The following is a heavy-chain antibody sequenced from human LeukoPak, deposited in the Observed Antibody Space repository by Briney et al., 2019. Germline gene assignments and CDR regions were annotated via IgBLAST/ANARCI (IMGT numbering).Heavy chain of an antibody. V-gene: IGHV4-59*01. J-gene: IGHJ4*02. Sequence: SETLSLTCTVSGGSISSDYWSWIRQPPGKGREWMGYIYYSGSTNYNPSLKSRVTISVDTSKNQYSLKLSSVTAADTAVYYCARVLRGDTVYYDYWGQGTLVTASS. CDR3: ARVLRGDTVYYDY. CDR2: IYYSGST. D-gene: IGHD3-3*01. CDR1: GGSISSDY.